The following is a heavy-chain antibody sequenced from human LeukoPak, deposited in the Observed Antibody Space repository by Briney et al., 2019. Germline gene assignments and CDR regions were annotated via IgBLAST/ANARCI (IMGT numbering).Heavy chain of an antibody. CDR3: ARGIATGIDFFDP. Sequence: GGSLRLSCAASGFSFSSYWMTWVRQAPGKGLEWVANIKQDGSEQYYVDSAKGRFTISRDNAKSSLYLQMNSLIAEDTAVYYCARGIATGIDFFDPWGQGTLVTVSS. J-gene: IGHJ5*02. CDR2: IKQDGSEQ. CDR1: GFSFSSYW. V-gene: IGHV3-7*01. D-gene: IGHD6-13*01.